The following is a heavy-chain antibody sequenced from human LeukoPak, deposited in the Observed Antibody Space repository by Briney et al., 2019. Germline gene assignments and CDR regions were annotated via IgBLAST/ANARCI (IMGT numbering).Heavy chain of an antibody. V-gene: IGHV4-39*07. CDR2: IYYSGRT. CDR1: GGSISSSSYY. D-gene: IGHD3-3*01. Sequence: SETLSLTCTVSGGSISSSSYYWGWIRQPPGKGLEWIGSIYYSGRTFYNPSLKSRVTISVDTSKIQFSLNLSSVTAADTAIYYCARGLASGYPPIPFDYWGQGTQVTVSS. J-gene: IGHJ4*02. CDR3: ARGLASGYPPIPFDY.